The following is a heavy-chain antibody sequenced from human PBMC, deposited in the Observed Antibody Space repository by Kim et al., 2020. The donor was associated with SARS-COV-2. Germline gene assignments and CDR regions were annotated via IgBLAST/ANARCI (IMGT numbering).Heavy chain of an antibody. D-gene: IGHD6-19*01. V-gene: IGHV3-48*02. Sequence: YKSVSVRGRFTIYRDNARNSLYLHMNSLRDEDTAIYYCAKDDKYGWYSVSWGQGTLVTVSS. CDR3: AKDDKYGWYSVS. J-gene: IGHJ4*02.